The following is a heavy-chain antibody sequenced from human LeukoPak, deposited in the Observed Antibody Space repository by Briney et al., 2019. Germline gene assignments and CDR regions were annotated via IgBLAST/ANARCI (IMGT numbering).Heavy chain of an antibody. J-gene: IGHJ6*02. CDR3: ARGSGIVGAYFYYYGMDV. D-gene: IGHD1-26*01. CDR2: VHNTGGT. Sequence: KPSETLSLTCSISGGSMSRFYWTWIRQSPGKGLEWIGYVHNTGGTNYNPSLKSRVTIAVDTSKNQFSLKLSSVVAADTAVYYCARGSGIVGAYFYYYGMDVWGQGTTVTVSS. CDR1: GGSMSRFY. V-gene: IGHV4-59*01.